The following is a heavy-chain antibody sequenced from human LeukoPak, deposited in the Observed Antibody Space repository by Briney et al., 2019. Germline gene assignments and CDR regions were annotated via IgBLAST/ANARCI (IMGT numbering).Heavy chain of an antibody. Sequence: GGSLRLSCAASGFTFSSYAMSCVPDTPGEGGEWGSAISGSGGSTYYVHSVRGRLPIPRDNSKNTLYLQMNSLRAEDTAVYYCAKVAQRGYGYVDLWGRGTLVTVSS. CDR3: AKVAQRGYGYVDL. V-gene: IGHV3-23*01. CDR1: GFTFSSYA. J-gene: IGHJ2*01. D-gene: IGHD5-12*01. CDR2: ISGSGGST.